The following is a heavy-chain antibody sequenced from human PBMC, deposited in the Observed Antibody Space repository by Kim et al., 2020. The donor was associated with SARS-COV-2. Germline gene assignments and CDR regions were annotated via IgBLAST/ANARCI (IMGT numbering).Heavy chain of an antibody. V-gene: IGHV3-48*02. J-gene: IGHJ6*02. CDR1: GFTFSSYS. D-gene: IGHD2-21*01. CDR3: ARDRDIVVVIAIFSDIDHAYGMDV. Sequence: GGSLRLSCAASGFTFSSYSMNWVRQAPGKGLEWVSYISSSSTIYYADSVKGRFTISRANAKNSLYLQMNSLRDEDTAVYYCARDRDIVVVIAIFSDIDHAYGMDVWGQGTTVTVSS. CDR2: ISSSSTI.